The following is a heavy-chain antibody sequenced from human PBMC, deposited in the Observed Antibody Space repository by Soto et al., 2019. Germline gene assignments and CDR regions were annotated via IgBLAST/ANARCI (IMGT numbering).Heavy chain of an antibody. CDR1: GGSFSGYY. V-gene: IGHV4-34*01. Sequence: SETLSLTCAVYGGSFSGYYWSWIRQPPGKGLEWIGEINHSGSTNYNPSLKSRVTISVDTSKNQFSLKLSSVTAADTAVYYCARGRYSSSDYYYYGMDVWGQGTTVTVSS. CDR3: ARGRYSSSDYYYYGMDV. CDR2: INHSGST. J-gene: IGHJ6*02. D-gene: IGHD6-6*01.